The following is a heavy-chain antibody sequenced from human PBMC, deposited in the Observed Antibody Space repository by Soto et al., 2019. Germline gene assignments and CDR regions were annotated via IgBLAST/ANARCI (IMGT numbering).Heavy chain of an antibody. CDR3: ARGGGVGVAGSAAFDM. V-gene: IGHV1-2*02. Sequence: QLHLVQSGAVVKKPGASVTVSCSASGYPVTAYYMHWVRQAPGRGLEWMGGINPATGAAKYTQTFQGRVTMTRDTSTSTVFLELSGLRSEDPAVSYCARGGGVGVAGSAAFDMWGQGTLVTVSS. D-gene: IGHD3-3*01. CDR2: INPATGAA. CDR1: GYPVTAYY. J-gene: IGHJ3*02.